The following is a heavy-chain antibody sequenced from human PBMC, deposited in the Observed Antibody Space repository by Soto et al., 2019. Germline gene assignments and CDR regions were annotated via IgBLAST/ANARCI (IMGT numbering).Heavy chain of an antibody. D-gene: IGHD2-21*02. Sequence: EVQLLESGGGFVQPGGSLRLSCAATGFTFSVYAMTWVRQAPGKGLEWVSAATANGGRTYSADSVKGRFTISRDNSKNTLVLQMNGLRAEDTAVYYCASLGVGDWANYYYYYGMDVWGQGTTVTVSS. J-gene: IGHJ6*02. V-gene: IGHV3-23*01. CDR3: ASLGVGDWANYYYYYGMDV. CDR1: GFTFSVYA. CDR2: ATANGGRT.